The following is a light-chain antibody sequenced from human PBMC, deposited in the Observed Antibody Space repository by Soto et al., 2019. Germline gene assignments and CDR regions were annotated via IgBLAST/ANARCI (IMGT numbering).Light chain of an antibody. CDR2: NVS. Sequence: HSALAQPASVSGSPGQSIAISCPGTSSDVGGYNSVSWYQQHPGKAPKLMIYNVSNRPSGVSDRFSGSKSGNTASLTISGLQAEDEADYYCSSYTSSNTYVFGTGTKVTVL. CDR1: SSDVGGYNS. V-gene: IGLV2-14*03. J-gene: IGLJ1*01. CDR3: SSYTSSNTYV.